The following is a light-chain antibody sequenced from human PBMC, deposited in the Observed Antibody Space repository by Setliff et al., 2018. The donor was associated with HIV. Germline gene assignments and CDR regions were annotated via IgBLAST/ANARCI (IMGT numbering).Light chain of an antibody. Sequence: QSVLAQPASVSGSRGQSITISCTGTSSDVGGYDYVSWYQQHPGKAPKLLIYDVSNRPSGISNRFSGSKSGSTASLTISGLRTEDEADYYCSSYTNISTRVFGTGTKVTVL. CDR1: SSDVGGYDY. J-gene: IGLJ1*01. CDR2: DVS. V-gene: IGLV2-14*03. CDR3: SSYTNISTRV.